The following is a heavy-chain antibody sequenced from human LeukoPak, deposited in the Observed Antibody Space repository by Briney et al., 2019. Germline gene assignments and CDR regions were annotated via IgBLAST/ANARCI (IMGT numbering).Heavy chain of an antibody. CDR2: INPSGGST. J-gene: IGHJ4*02. CDR1: GYTFTSYY. CDR3: ARDPNYYDSSGYHTGGYFDY. D-gene: IGHD3-22*01. V-gene: IGHV1-46*01. Sequence: ASVKVSCKASGYTFTSYYMHWVRQAPGQGLEWIGIINPSGGSTSYAQKFQGRVTMTRDMSTSTVYMELSSLRSEDTAVYYCARDPNYYDSSGYHTGGYFDYWGQGTLVTVSS.